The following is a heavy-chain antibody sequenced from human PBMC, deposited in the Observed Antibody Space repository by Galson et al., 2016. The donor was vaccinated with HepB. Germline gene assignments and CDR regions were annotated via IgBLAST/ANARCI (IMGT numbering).Heavy chain of an antibody. D-gene: IGHD6-13*01. CDR2: LNSNSGAT. CDR3: ARDLEAAPATGLYYYYGMDV. Sequence: SVKVSCKASGYTFTGYYVHWVRQAPGQGLEWMGWLNSNSGATNSAQKFQGRVTMTRDTSISTAYMELSRLRSDDTAVYYCARDLEAAPATGLYYYYGMDVWGQGTTVTVSS. V-gene: IGHV1-2*02. J-gene: IGHJ6*02. CDR1: GYTFTGYY.